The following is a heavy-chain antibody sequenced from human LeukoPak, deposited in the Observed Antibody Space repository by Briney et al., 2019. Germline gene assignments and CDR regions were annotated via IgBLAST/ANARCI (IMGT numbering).Heavy chain of an antibody. J-gene: IGHJ4*02. V-gene: IGHV3-73*01. Sequence: PGGSLRLSCAASGFTFSGSAMHWVRQASGKGLEWVGRIRSKANSYATAYAASVKGRFTISRDDSKNTAYLQMNSLKTEDTAVYYCTRRSAAAGIDWGQGTLVTVSS. CDR3: TRRSAAAGID. CDR1: GFTFSGSA. CDR2: IRSKANSYAT. D-gene: IGHD6-13*01.